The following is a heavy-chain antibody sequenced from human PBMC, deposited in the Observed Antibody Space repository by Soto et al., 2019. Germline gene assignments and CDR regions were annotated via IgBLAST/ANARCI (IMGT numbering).Heavy chain of an antibody. Sequence: SETLSLTCAVSGYSISSGYYWGWIRQPPGKGLEWIGSIYHSGSTYYNPSLKSRVTISVDTSKNQFSLKLSSVTAADTAVYYCARLSITMIVVVISDDAFDIWGQGTMVTVSS. CDR2: IYHSGST. V-gene: IGHV4-38-2*01. J-gene: IGHJ3*02. CDR3: ARLSITMIVVVISDDAFDI. D-gene: IGHD3-22*01. CDR1: GYSISSGYY.